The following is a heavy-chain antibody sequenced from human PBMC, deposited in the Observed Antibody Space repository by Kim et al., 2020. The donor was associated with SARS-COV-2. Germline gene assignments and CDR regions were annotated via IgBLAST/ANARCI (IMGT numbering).Heavy chain of an antibody. CDR1: GFTFSNAW. CDR3: TTVAVAGIGYYFDY. Sequence: GGSLRLSCAASGFTFSNAWMSWVRQAPGKGLEWVGRIKRKTDGGTTDYAAPVKGRFTISRDDSKNTLYLQMNSLKTEDTAVYYCTTVAVAGIGYYFDYWG. J-gene: IGHJ4*01. CDR2: IKRKTDGGTT. V-gene: IGHV3-15*01. D-gene: IGHD6-19*01.